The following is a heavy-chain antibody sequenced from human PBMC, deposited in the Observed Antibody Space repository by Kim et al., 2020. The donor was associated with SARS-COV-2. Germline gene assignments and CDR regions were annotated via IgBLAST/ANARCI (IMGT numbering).Heavy chain of an antibody. J-gene: IGHJ4*02. V-gene: IGHV3-23*01. Sequence: GGSLRLSCAASGFTFSTYAMHWVRQAPGKGLQWVSVVSGSGAGTSYADSVKGRFTISRDNSKNTLYLQMSRLRVEDTAVYYCAKLVGRIVVDYWGQGTLV. CDR3: AKLVGRIVVDY. D-gene: IGHD1-26*01. CDR2: VSGSGAGT. CDR1: GFTFSTYA.